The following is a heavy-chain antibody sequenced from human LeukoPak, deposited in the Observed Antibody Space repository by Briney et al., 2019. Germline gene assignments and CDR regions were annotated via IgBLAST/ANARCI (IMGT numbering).Heavy chain of an antibody. CDR2: ISAYNGNT. V-gene: IGHV1-18*01. CDR1: GYTFTSYG. Sequence: ASVKVSCKASGYTFTSYGISWVRQAPGQGLEWMGWISAYNGNTNYAQKLQGRVTMTTDTSTSTAYMKLRSLRSDDTAVYYCATQVTVTPRGWFDPWGQGTLVTVSS. CDR3: ATQVTVTPRGWFDP. J-gene: IGHJ5*02. D-gene: IGHD4-17*01.